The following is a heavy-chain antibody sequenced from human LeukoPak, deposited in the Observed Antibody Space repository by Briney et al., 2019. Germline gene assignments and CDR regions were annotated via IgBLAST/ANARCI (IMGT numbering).Heavy chain of an antibody. CDR3: AREDYNSGSGFDY. V-gene: IGHV4-34*01. Sequence: PSETLSLTCAVYGGSFSGYYWSWIRQPPGKGLEWIGEINHSGSTNYNPSLKSRVTISVDTSKNQFSLRLTSVTAADTAVYYCAREDYNSGSGFDYWGQGTLVTVSS. J-gene: IGHJ4*02. CDR2: INHSGST. CDR1: GGSFSGYY. D-gene: IGHD6-19*01.